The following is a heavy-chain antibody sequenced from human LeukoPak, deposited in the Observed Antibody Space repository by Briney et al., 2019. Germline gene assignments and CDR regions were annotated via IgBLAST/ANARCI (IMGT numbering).Heavy chain of an antibody. V-gene: IGHV3-30-3*01. Sequence: PGGSLRLSCAASGFTFSSYAMHWVRQAPGKGLEWVAVISYDGSNEYYAGSVKGRFTIFRDNSKNTLYLQMSSLGGEDTAIYYCTRGTAMNYYFDYWGQGSLVTVSS. D-gene: IGHD5-18*01. CDR1: GFTFSSYA. J-gene: IGHJ4*02. CDR2: ISYDGSNE. CDR3: TRGTAMNYYFDY.